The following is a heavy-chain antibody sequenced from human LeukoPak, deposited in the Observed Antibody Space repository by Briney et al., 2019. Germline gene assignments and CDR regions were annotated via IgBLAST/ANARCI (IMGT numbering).Heavy chain of an antibody. CDR2: IIPIFGTA. V-gene: IGHV1-69*05. CDR3: ARCYGSGSYFDY. CDR1: GGTFSSYA. D-gene: IGHD3-10*01. Sequence: GASVKVSCKASGGTFSSYAISWVRQAPGQGLEWMGGIIPIFGTANYAQKFQGRVTMTRDTSTITVYMELSSLRSEDTAVYYCARCYGSGSYFDYWGQGTLVTVSS. J-gene: IGHJ4*02.